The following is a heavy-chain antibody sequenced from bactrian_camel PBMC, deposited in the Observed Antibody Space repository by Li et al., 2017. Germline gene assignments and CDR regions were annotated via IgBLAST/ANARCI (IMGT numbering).Heavy chain of an antibody. D-gene: IGHD2*01. V-gene: IGHV3S6*01. CDR2: ISNDERNE. CDR3: AASVGDRYCSAPYLVRGLEKGTTY. CDR1: GYTFDRSG. Sequence: HVQLVESGGALVQPGGSLRLACVVSGYTFDRSGMNWVRRVPGKDLEWVCVISNDERNEFHADSVKGRFTISRDKNMLYLEMNSLKPEDTAMYYCAASVGDRYCSAPYLVRGLEKGTTYRGQGTQVTVS. J-gene: IGHJ4*01.